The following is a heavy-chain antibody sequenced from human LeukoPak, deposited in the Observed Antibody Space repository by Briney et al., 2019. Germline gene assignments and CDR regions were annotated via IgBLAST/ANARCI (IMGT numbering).Heavy chain of an antibody. D-gene: IGHD6-19*01. CDR2: ISGSGGSI. CDR1: GFTFSSYA. CDR3: AKVRSGWQEFDY. Sequence: PGGSLRLSCAASGFTFSSYAMSWVRQAPGKGLEWVSAISGSGGSIYYADSVKGRFTISRDNSKNTLYLQMNSLRAEDTAVYYCAKVRSGWQEFDYWGQGTLVTVSS. V-gene: IGHV3-23*01. J-gene: IGHJ4*02.